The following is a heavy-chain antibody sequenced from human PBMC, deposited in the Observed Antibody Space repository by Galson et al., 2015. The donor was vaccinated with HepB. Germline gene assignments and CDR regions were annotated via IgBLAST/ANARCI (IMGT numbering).Heavy chain of an antibody. V-gene: IGHV3-30*04. Sequence: SLRLSCAASSFTFNTYAMHWVRQAPGKGLEWVAVISYDGGTKYYADSVKGRFTISRDKSRNTLYLQMDSLRPEDTAVYFCAREGDTYRSGRYGSWGQGTPVTVSS. CDR1: SFTFNTYA. J-gene: IGHJ4*02. CDR2: ISYDGGTK. CDR3: AREGDTYRSGRYGS. D-gene: IGHD6-13*01.